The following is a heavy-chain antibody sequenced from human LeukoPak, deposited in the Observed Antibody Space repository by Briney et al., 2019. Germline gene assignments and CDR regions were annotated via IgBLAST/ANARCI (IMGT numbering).Heavy chain of an antibody. CDR2: ISTYNGNT. CDR3: ARGPLTTATTEYDY. V-gene: IGHV1-18*01. Sequence: ASVKVSCKASGYTFTSYGISWVRQAPGQGFEWMGWISTYNGNTDYAQKLQGRVTMTTDTSTSTAYMELRSLRSDDTAVHYCARGPLTTATTEYDYWGQGTLVTVSS. D-gene: IGHD4-17*01. CDR1: GYTFTSYG. J-gene: IGHJ4*02.